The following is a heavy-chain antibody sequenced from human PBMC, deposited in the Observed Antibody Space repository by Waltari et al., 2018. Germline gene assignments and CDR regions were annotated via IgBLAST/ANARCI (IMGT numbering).Heavy chain of an antibody. CDR3: ARVGAIISLDY. D-gene: IGHD3-16*01. V-gene: IGHV3-21*01. CDR2: ISSTSSYI. J-gene: IGHJ4*02. Sequence: EVQLVASGGGLVNPGGSLRLSCAASGFTFSHFAINWVRQAPGKGLEWVSSISSTSSYIYYADSVKGRFTISRDNAKNSLYLQMNSLRADDTAVYYCARVGAIISLDYWGQGTLVTVSS. CDR1: GFTFSHFA.